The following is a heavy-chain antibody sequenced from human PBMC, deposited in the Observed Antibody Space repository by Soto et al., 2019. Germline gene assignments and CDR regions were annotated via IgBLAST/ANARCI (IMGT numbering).Heavy chain of an antibody. CDR1: GGSISSYY. CDR3: ARDGVAVAGTFDY. Sequence: QVQLQESGPGLVKPSETLSLTCTVSGGSISSYYWSWIRQPPGKGLEWIGYIYYSGSTNYNPSLKSRVTISVDTSKNQFSLKLSSVTAADTAVYYCARDGVAVAGTFDYWGQGTLVTVSS. CDR2: IYYSGST. J-gene: IGHJ4*02. D-gene: IGHD6-19*01. V-gene: IGHV4-59*01.